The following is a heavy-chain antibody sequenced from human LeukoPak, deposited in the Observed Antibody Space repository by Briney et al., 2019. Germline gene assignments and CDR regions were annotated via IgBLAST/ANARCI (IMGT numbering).Heavy chain of an antibody. CDR2: INYSGGST. CDR3: ARDVGGYYEKYFQH. CDR1: GFTFSTSV. Sequence: PGGSLRLSCATSGFTFSTSVMNWVRQAPGKGLEWVSTINYSGGSTYYADSVKGRFTISRDNAKNSLYLQMNSLRAEDTAVYYCARDVGGYYEKYFQHWGQGTLVTVSS. V-gene: IGHV3-21*01. D-gene: IGHD3-22*01. J-gene: IGHJ1*01.